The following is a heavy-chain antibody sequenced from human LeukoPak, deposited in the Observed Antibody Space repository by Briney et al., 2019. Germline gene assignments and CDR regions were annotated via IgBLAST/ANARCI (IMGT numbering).Heavy chain of an antibody. V-gene: IGHV4-59*01. CDR1: SDSIRSYY. Sequence: SETLSLTCTVSSDSIRSYYWSWIRQPPGKGLEWIGYMFYSGRTNYNPSLKSRVTISVDTSKNQFSLKLSSVTAADTAVYYCARVRYSGSYQSVTDYWGQGTLVTVSS. J-gene: IGHJ4*02. D-gene: IGHD1-26*01. CDR2: MFYSGRT. CDR3: ARVRYSGSYQSVTDY.